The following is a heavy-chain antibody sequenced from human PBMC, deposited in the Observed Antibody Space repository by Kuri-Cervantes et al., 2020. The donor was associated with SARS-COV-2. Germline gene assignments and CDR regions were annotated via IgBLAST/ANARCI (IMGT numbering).Heavy chain of an antibody. CDR3: ARDSMTTRDFDY. Sequence: GESLKISCVASGFTFSSYWMHWVRQAPGKGLVWVSRLTNDGSDAIFADSVKDRFTISRDNAKNMLYLYMNSLRADDTAVYYCARDSMTTRDFDYWGQGTLVTVSS. CDR1: GFTFSSYW. D-gene: IGHD4-11*01. J-gene: IGHJ4*02. CDR2: LTNDGSDA. V-gene: IGHV3-74*01.